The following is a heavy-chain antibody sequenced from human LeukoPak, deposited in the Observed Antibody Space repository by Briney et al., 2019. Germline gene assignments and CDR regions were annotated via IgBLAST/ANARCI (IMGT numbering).Heavy chain of an antibody. J-gene: IGHJ6*03. V-gene: IGHV4-34*01. CDR2: INHSGTT. CDR3: VRRAVRVRAQYYYYMDV. Sequence: PSETLSLTCAVYGGSLSDYYWSWIRQPPGKGLEWIGEINHSGTTNYNPSLKSRVTISVDTSKNQFSLKLSSVTAADTAMYFCVRRAVRVRAQYYYYMDVWGKGTTVTISS. CDR1: GGSLSDYY. D-gene: IGHD3-10*01.